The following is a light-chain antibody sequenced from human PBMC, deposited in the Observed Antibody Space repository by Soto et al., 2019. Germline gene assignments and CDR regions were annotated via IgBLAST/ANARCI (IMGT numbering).Light chain of an antibody. J-gene: IGLJ1*01. CDR1: SSDVGGYNY. Sequence: QSVLTRPPSASGSPGQSVTISCTGTSSDVGGYNYVSWYQQHPGKAPKVIIYEVSKRPSGVPDRFSGSKSGSTASLTVSGLQAEDEADYYCSSYAVTNIFVFGTGTNVT. CDR2: EVS. V-gene: IGLV2-8*01. CDR3: SSYAVTNIFV.